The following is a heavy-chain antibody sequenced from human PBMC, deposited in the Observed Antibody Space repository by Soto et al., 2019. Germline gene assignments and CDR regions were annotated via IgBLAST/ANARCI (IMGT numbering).Heavy chain of an antibody. CDR3: AKERGGWFGTNYGMDV. CDR2: ISGSGGST. V-gene: IGHV3-23*01. CDR1: GFTFSSYA. Sequence: PGGSLRLSCAASGFTFSSYAMSWVRQAPGKGLEWVSAISGSGGSTYYADSVKGRFTISRDNSKNTLYLQMNSLRAEDTAVYYCAKERGGWFGTNYGMDVWGQGTTVTVSS. J-gene: IGHJ6*02. D-gene: IGHD3-10*01.